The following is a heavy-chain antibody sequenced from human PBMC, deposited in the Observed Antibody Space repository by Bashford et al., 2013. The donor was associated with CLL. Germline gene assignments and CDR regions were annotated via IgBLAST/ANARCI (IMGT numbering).Heavy chain of an antibody. V-gene: IGHV3-66*03. CDR2: IYSCGST. J-gene: IGHJ3*02. D-gene: IGHD6-19*01. Sequence: GGSLRLSCAASGFTVSSNYMSWVRQAPGKGLEWVSVIYSCGSTYYADSVKGRFTISRDNSKNTLYLQMNSLRAEDTAVYYCARDRGVAGPPRQKMSFDIVGTKGQWSPSP. CDR3: ARDRGVAGPPRQKMSFDI. CDR1: GFTVSSNY.